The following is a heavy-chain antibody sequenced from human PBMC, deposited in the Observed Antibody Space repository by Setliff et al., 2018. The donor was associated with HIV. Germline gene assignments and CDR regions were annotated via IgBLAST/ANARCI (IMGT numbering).Heavy chain of an antibody. J-gene: IGHJ4*02. CDR2: TPNDGSYK. CDR1: NFTFSFYG. Sequence: GGSLRLSCAASNFTFSFYGMHWVRQAPGKGLEWVAFTPNDGSYKNYADSVKGRFTISRDNSKNTLYLQMNSLRAEDTAVYYCAKQTNLGTVPDSWGQGTLVTVS. CDR3: AKQTNLGTVPDS. V-gene: IGHV3-30*02. D-gene: IGHD1-1*01.